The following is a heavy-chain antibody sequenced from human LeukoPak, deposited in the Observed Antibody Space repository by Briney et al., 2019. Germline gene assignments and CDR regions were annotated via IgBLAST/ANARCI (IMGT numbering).Heavy chain of an antibody. CDR2: INPNSGGT. D-gene: IGHD6-19*01. J-gene: IGHJ5*02. CDR3: ARDSQWLEAYNWFDP. CDR1: GYTFTGYY. V-gene: IGHV1-2*02. Sequence: GASVKVSCKASGYTFTGYYMHWVRQAPGQGLEWMGWINPNSGGTNYAQKFQGRVTMTRDTSISTAYMELSRLRSDDTAVYYCARDSQWLEAYNWFDPWGQGTLVAVSS.